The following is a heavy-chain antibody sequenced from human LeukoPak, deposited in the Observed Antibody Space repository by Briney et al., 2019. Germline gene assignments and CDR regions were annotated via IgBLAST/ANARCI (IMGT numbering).Heavy chain of an antibody. J-gene: IGHJ4*02. V-gene: IGHV4-4*02. CDR1: GGSITSTNY. CDR2: ANLQGST. Sequence: SGTLSLTCGVSGGSITSTNYWTWVRQPPGNGLEWIGEANLQGSTNYNPSLMGRVAISVDMSENHISLQLTSATAADTAVYYCAREGGPYRPLDYSGQGTLVTVSS. CDR3: AREGGPYRPLDY.